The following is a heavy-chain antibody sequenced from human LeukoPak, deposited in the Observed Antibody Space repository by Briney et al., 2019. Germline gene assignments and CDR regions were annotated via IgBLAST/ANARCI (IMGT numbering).Heavy chain of an antibody. CDR1: GFTFSVYH. D-gene: IGHD3-22*01. CDR3: VRDISGYYFDY. J-gene: IGHJ4*02. Sequence: KSGGSLRLSCAASGFTFSVYHMTWIRQAPGKGLEWVSYISGSSIYTRYADSVKGRFTISRDNAKNSLYLQMNSLRAEDTALYYCVRDISGYYFDYWGQGTLVTVSS. V-gene: IGHV3-11*05. CDR2: ISGSSIYT.